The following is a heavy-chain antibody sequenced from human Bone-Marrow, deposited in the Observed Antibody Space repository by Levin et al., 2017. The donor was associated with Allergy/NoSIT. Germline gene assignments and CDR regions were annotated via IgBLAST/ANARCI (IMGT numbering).Heavy chain of an antibody. V-gene: IGHV3-11*05. CDR3: ARAGTVSSPYDY. D-gene: IGHD4-17*01. J-gene: IGHJ4*02. Sequence: GESLKISCAASGFVFSDYYMSWIRQAPGKGPECISYISTSSRYTNYADSVKGRFTISRDNANNTRYLQMRSLRAEDTAVYYCARAGTVSSPYDYWGQGTLVTVSS. CDR1: GFVFSDYY. CDR2: ISTSSRYT.